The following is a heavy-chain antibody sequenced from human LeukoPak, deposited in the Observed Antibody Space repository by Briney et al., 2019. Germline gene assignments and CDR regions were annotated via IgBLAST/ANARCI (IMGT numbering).Heavy chain of an antibody. D-gene: IGHD3/OR15-3a*01. CDR3: ATLDFLFDY. J-gene: IGHJ4*02. V-gene: IGHV3-7*01. Sequence: VGSLRLSCAVYGFNFSSYWMSWVRQVPGKGLEWVANIKKDGSEKNYVDSVKGRFTISRDNAKNSLYLQMNSLRAEDTAAYYCATLDFLFDYWGQGTLVTVSS. CDR2: IKKDGSEK. CDR1: GFNFSSYW.